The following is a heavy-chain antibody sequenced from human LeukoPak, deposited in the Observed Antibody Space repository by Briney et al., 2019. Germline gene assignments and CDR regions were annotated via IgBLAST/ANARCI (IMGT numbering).Heavy chain of an antibody. CDR3: ARVQQRGYYFDY. CDR1: GFTFINYV. Sequence: GGSLRLSCAASGFTFINYVMSWVRQAPGKGLEWVSYISSRGSSIYYADSLKGRFTISRDNAWNSLYLQMSSLRAEDTAVYYCARVQQRGYYFDYWGQGTLVPVSS. V-gene: IGHV3-48*01. D-gene: IGHD6-13*01. CDR2: ISSRGSSI. J-gene: IGHJ4*02.